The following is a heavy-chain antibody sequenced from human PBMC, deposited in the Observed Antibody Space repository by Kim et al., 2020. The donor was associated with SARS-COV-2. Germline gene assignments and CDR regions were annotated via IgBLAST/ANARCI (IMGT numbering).Heavy chain of an antibody. J-gene: IGHJ6*02. CDR3: ARADSGDRSSSWQIYYYYGMDV. CDR1: GYSFTSYW. V-gene: IGHV5-10-1*01. CDR2: IDPSDSYT. Sequence: GESLKISCKGSGYSFTSYWISWVRQMPGKGLEWMGRIDPSDSYTNYSPSFQGHVTISADKSISTAYLQWSSLKASDTAMYYCARADSGDRSSSWQIYYYYGMDVWGQGTTVTVSS. D-gene: IGHD6-13*01.